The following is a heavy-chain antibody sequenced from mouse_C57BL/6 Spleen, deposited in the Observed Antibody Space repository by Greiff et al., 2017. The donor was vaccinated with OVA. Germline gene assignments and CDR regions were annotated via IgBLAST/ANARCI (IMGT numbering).Heavy chain of an antibody. J-gene: IGHJ2*01. CDR3: ARHEGGYYGYDGYYFDY. V-gene: IGHV1-62-2*01. CDR2: FYPGSGSI. Sequence: QVQLQQSGAELVKPGASVKLSCKASGYTFTEYTIHWVKQRSGQGLEWIGWFYPGSGSIKYNEKFKDKATLTADKSSSTVYTELSRLTSEDSAVYFCARHEGGYYGYDGYYFDYWGQGTTLTVSS. D-gene: IGHD2-2*01. CDR1: GYTFTEYT.